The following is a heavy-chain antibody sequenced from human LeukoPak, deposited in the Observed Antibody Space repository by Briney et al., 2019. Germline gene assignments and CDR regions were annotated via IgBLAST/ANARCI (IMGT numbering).Heavy chain of an antibody. CDR2: INLSDGSR. CDR3: AKEPGTGGFDI. Sequence: GASVKVSCKASEYIFTSYYLHWVRQAPGQGLEWMGVINLSDGSRNNAQKLQGRITMTRDTSTSTAYMELSSLRPEDTAMYFRAKEPGTGGFDIWGQGTMVTVS. D-gene: IGHD4-23*01. V-gene: IGHV1-46*01. J-gene: IGHJ3*02. CDR1: EYIFTSYY.